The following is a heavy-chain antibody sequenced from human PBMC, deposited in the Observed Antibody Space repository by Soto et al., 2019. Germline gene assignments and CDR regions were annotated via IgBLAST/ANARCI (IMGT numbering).Heavy chain of an antibody. CDR1: GGSISSSSYY. CDR2: VYYSGST. Sequence: PSETLSLTCTVSGGSISSSSYYWGWIRQPPGKGLEWIGSVYYSGSTYYNPSLKSRVTISVDTSKNQFSLKLSSVTAADTAVYYCARHGSIAARHYFDYWGQGTLVTVSS. D-gene: IGHD6-6*01. V-gene: IGHV4-39*01. CDR3: ARHGSIAARHYFDY. J-gene: IGHJ4*02.